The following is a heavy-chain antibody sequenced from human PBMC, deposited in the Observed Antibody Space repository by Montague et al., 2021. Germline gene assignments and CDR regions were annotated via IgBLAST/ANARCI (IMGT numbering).Heavy chain of an antibody. CDR1: GFTFDDYA. CDR3: AKDAGIVVVPARHFDY. V-gene: IGHV3-9*01. CDR2: ISWNSGSM. J-gene: IGHJ4*02. D-gene: IGHD2-2*01. Sequence: SLRLSCAASGFTFDDYAMHWVRQTPGKGLEWVSGISWNSGSMGYADSVKGRFTISRDNAKNSLYLQMNSLRAEDTALYYCAKDAGIVVVPARHFDYWGQGTLVTVSS.